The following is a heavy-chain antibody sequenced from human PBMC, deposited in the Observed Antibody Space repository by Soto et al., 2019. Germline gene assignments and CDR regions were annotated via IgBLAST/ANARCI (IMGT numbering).Heavy chain of an antibody. V-gene: IGHV3-21*01. CDR2: ISSGSAYI. CDR3: TRDEGGSYENWFNP. Sequence: EVQLVESGGGLVKPGESLRLSCTFTFSSYSLNWVRQAPGKGLEWVSSISSGSAYIKYADSVKGRFTISRDNANNLLYLQMRSLRVADTAVYYWTRDEGGSYENWFNPWGQGTLVTVSS. J-gene: IGHJ5*02. D-gene: IGHD1-26*01. CDR1: FTFSSYS.